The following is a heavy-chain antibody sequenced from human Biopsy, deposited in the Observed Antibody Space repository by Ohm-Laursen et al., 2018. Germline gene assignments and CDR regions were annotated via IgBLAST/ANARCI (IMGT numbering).Heavy chain of an antibody. Sequence: SETLSLTCSVSGGSVSDSFHFWSWIRQPPGKGLEWIANVCDSGTTNYNPSLKSRVTISLDTSKNQFSLKLNSVTAADTAVYFCTRDVKRYCSGTSCYSGYFGMDVWGQGTTVTVSS. CDR1: GGSVSDSFHF. D-gene: IGHD2-2*01. CDR2: VCDSGTT. CDR3: TRDVKRYCSGTSCYSGYFGMDV. V-gene: IGHV4-61*01. J-gene: IGHJ6*02.